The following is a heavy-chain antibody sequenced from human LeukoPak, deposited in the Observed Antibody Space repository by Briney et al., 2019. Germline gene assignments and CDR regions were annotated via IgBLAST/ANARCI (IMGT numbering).Heavy chain of an antibody. CDR1: GGSMSSYN. V-gene: IGHV4-34*01. D-gene: IGHD3-9*01. CDR2: INHSGST. CDR3: ARSLYDDNLTDCSALYCFDY. Sequence: SETLSLTCTVSGGSMSSYNWSWIRQPPGKGLEWIGEINHSGSTNYNPSLKSRVTISVDTSKNQFSLKLRSVTAADTAVYYCARSLYDDNLTDCSALYCFDYWGQGTLVTVSS. J-gene: IGHJ4*02.